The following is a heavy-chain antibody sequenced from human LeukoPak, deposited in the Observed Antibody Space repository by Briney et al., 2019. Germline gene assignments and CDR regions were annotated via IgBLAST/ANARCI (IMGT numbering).Heavy chain of an antibody. D-gene: IGHD5-12*01. CDR2: IYYSGST. CDR3: ARVRFRYESGYDFGYYYFDY. J-gene: IGHJ4*02. V-gene: IGHV4-39*01. CDR1: GGSISSSNYY. Sequence: SETLSLTCTVSGGSISSSNYYWGWIRQPPGKGLEWIGSIYYSGSTYYNPSLKSRVTISVDTSKNQFSLKLRSVTAADTAVYYCARVRFRYESGYDFGYYYFDYWGQGTLVTVSS.